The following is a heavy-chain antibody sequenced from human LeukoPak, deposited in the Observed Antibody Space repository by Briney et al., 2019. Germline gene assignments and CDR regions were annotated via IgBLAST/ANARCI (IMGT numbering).Heavy chain of an antibody. CDR2: ISYVGGNK. CDR3: AKKFPGTVAAGPDH. D-gene: IGHD6-13*01. Sequence: GGSLRLSCAASGFTFSTFGMHWVRQAPGKGLEWVAVISYVGGNKYYGDSVKGRFTISRDNSKNTLYLQMNSLRAEDTAVYYCAKKFPGTVAAGPDHWGQGTLVTVSS. CDR1: GFTFSTFG. V-gene: IGHV3-30*18. J-gene: IGHJ4*02.